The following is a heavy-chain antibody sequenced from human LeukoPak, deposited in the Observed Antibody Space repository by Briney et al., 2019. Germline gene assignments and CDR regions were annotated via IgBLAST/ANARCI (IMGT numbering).Heavy chain of an antibody. CDR1: GGSISSYY. Sequence: SETLSLTCTVSGGSISSYYWSWIRQPPGKGLEWIGYIYYSGSTNYNPSLKSRVTISVDTSKNQFSLKLSSVTAADTAVYYRASGAYSGYDFLFDYWGQGTLVTVSS. J-gene: IGHJ4*02. V-gene: IGHV4-59*01. CDR2: IYYSGST. D-gene: IGHD5-12*01. CDR3: ASGAYSGYDFLFDY.